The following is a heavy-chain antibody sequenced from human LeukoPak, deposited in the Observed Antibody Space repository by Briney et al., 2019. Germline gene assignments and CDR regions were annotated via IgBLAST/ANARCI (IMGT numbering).Heavy chain of an antibody. CDR1: GGSTSSGSHY. CDR2: IYYSGTT. Sequence: SETLSLTCTVSGGSTSSGSHYWGWIRQPPGKGLEWIGSIYYSGTTYYSPSLKSRVSISLDTSKDQFSLKLNSVTAADTAVYYCARQDSAVSGIDYWGQGTLVTVSS. D-gene: IGHD6-13*01. V-gene: IGHV4-39*01. CDR3: ARQDSAVSGIDY. J-gene: IGHJ4*02.